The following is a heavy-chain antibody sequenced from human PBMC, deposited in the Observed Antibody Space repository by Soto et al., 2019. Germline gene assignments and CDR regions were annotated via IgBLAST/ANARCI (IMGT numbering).Heavy chain of an antibody. J-gene: IGHJ4*02. CDR3: ARGAYYDILTGYPEYYFDY. Sequence: PVGSLRLSCAASGFTFSSYDMHWVRQATGKGLEWVSAIGTAGDPYYPGSVKGRFTISRENAKNSLYLQMNSLRAGDTAVYYCARGAYYDILTGYPEYYFDYWGQGTLVTVSS. V-gene: IGHV3-13*05. D-gene: IGHD3-9*01. CDR2: IGTAGDP. CDR1: GFTFSSYD.